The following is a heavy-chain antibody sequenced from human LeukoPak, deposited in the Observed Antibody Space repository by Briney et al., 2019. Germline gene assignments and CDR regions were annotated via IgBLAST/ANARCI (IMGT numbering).Heavy chain of an antibody. V-gene: IGHV1-69*13. Sequence: SVKVSCKASGGTFSSYAISWVRQAPGQGLEWMGGIIPIFGTANYAQKFQGRVTITADESTSPAYMELSSLRSEDTAVYYCARDYVRYYDFWSPKLNYYYYMDVWGRGTTVTVSS. D-gene: IGHD3-3*01. CDR1: GGTFSSYA. CDR3: ARDYVRYYDFWSPKLNYYYYMDV. J-gene: IGHJ6*03. CDR2: IIPIFGTA.